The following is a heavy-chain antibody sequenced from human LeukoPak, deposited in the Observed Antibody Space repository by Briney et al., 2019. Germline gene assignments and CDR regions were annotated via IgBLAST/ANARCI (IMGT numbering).Heavy chain of an antibody. V-gene: IGHV1-18*01. D-gene: IGHD6-13*01. J-gene: IGHJ5*02. CDR3: ARGGLAAAGSYNWFDP. CDR1: GYTFTSYG. Sequence: GASVKVSCKASGYTFTSYGISWVRQAPGQGPEWMGWISAYNGNTNYAQKRQGRVTMTTDTSTSTAYTELRSLRSDDTAVYYCARGGLAAAGSYNWFDPWGQGTLVTVSS. CDR2: ISAYNGNT.